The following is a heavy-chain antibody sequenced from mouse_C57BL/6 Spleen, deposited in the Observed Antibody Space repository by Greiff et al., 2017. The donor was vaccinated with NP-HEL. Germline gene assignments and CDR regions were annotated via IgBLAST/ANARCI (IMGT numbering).Heavy chain of an antibody. J-gene: IGHJ4*01. Sequence: EVQLQQSGPELVKPGASVKISCKASGYTFTDYYMNWVKQSHGKSLEWIGDINPNNGGTSYNQKFKGKATLTVDKSSSTAYMELRSLTSEDSAVYYCARRGYVMYYYAMDYWGQRTSVTVSS. V-gene: IGHV1-26*01. CDR1: GYTFTDYY. CDR2: INPNNGGT. CDR3: ARRGYVMYYYAMDY. D-gene: IGHD3-1*01.